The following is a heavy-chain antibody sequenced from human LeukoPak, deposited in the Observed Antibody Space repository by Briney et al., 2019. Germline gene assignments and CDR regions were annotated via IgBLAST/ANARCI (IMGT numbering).Heavy chain of an antibody. Sequence: PSETLSLTCAVSGGSISSSNWWSWVRQPPGKGLEWIGEIYHSGSTNYNPSLKSRVTISVDKSKNQFSLKLSSVTAADTAVYYCARDQTSQPPTVSYGMDVWGQGTTVTVSS. CDR3: ARDQTSQPPTVSYGMDV. D-gene: IGHD4-17*01. CDR1: GGSISSSNW. CDR2: IYHSGST. J-gene: IGHJ6*02. V-gene: IGHV4-4*02.